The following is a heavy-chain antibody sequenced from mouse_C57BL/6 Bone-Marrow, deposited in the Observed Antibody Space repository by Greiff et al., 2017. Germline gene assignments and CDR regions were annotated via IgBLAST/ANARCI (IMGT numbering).Heavy chain of an antibody. D-gene: IGHD1-1*01. CDR2: IDPNSGGT. CDR3: ERWGTTVVARYWYFEV. CDR1: GYTFTSYW. Sequence: QVQLQQPGAELVKPGASVKLSCKASGYTFTSYWMHWVKQRPGRGLEWIGRIDPNSGGTKYNEKFKSKATLTVDKPSSTAYMQLSSLTSEDSAVYACERWGTTVVARYWYFEVWGTGTTVTVSS. V-gene: IGHV1-72*01. J-gene: IGHJ1*03.